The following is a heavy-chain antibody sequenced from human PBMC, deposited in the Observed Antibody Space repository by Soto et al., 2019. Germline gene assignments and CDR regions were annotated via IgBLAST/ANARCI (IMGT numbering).Heavy chain of an antibody. D-gene: IGHD2-2*01. CDR1: GDSISSFY. CDR3: ARVGYCSSTPCWPIGYFEY. V-gene: IGHV4-59*01. CDR2: IFSSGST. J-gene: IGHJ4*02. Sequence: PSETLSLTCTVSGDSISSFYWTWIRQPPGKGLEWVGYIFSSGSTNYNPSLKSRVTISVDTSENQFSLKLTSVTAADTAVYYCARVGYCSSTPCWPIGYFEYWGQGTLVTV.